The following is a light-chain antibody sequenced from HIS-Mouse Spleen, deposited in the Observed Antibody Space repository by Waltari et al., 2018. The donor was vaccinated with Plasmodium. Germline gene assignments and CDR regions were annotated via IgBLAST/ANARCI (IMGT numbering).Light chain of an antibody. CDR3: QAWDSSTVV. CDR1: KLGDKY. V-gene: IGLV3-1*01. J-gene: IGLJ2*01. CDR2: QDS. Sequence: ELTQPPSVSVSPGQTASITCSGDKLGDKYACWYQQKPGQSPVLVIYQDSKRPSGIPERFSGSNSGNTATLTISGTQAMDEADYYCQAWDSSTVVFGGGTKLT.